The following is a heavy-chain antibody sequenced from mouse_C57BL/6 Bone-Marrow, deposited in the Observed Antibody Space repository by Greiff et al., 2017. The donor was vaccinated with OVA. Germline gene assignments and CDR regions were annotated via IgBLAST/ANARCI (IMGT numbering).Heavy chain of an antibody. CDR1: GYTFTSYW. Sequence: QVQLQQPGAELVMPGASVKLSCKASGYTFTSYWMHWVKQRPGQGLEWIGEIDPSDSYTNYNQKFKGKSTLTVDKSSSTAYMQLSSLTSEDSAVYYCARSERYYYGSDPTGYFDVWGTGTTVTVSS. CDR3: ARSERYYYGSDPTGYFDV. V-gene: IGHV1-69*01. D-gene: IGHD1-1*01. J-gene: IGHJ1*03. CDR2: IDPSDSYT.